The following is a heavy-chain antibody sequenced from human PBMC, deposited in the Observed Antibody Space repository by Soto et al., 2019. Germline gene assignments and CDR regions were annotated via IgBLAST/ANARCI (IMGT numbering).Heavy chain of an antibody. Sequence: QVQLVESGGGVVQPGRSLRLSCAASGFTFSTYPMNWVRQAPGKGLEWVAVIPYDGTNNYYADSVKGRFTISRDNSKNTLYLLMNSLRAEDTAVYYCATLYTRQVDDWGQGTLVTVSS. CDR2: IPYDGTNN. V-gene: IGHV3-30-3*01. CDR1: GFTFSTYP. D-gene: IGHD1-20*01. CDR3: ATLYTRQVDD. J-gene: IGHJ4*02.